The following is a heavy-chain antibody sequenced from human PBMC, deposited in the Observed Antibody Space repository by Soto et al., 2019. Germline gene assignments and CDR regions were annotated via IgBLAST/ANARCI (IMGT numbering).Heavy chain of an antibody. V-gene: IGHV4-59*08. CDR2: IYYGGST. CDR3: ARQNYDYVWGSYRYTVPRPFDY. CDR1: GGSFSPNY. D-gene: IGHD3-16*02. Sequence: SETLSLTCTVSGGSFSPNYWSWIRQPPGKGLEWVGYIYYGGSTSYNPSLKSRVTISVDTSKNQFSLKLSSVTAADTAVYYCARQNYDYVWGSYRYTVPRPFDYWGQGTLVTVSS. J-gene: IGHJ4*02.